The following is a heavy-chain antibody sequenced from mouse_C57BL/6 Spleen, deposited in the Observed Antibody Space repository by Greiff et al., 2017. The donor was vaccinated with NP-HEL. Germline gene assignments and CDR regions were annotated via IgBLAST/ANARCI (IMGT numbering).Heavy chain of an antibody. D-gene: IGHD2-5*01. V-gene: IGHV2-6-1*01. CDR2: RWSDGST. Sequence: VMLVESGPGLVAPSQSLSITCTVSGFSLTSYGVHWVRQPPGKGREWLVVRWSDGSTTYNSALTSKLSISNDNSKSQVFLKMNSLQTDDTAMYYCARHSYSNYFDYWGQGTTLTVSS. CDR1: GFSLTSYG. J-gene: IGHJ2*01. CDR3: ARHSYSNYFDY.